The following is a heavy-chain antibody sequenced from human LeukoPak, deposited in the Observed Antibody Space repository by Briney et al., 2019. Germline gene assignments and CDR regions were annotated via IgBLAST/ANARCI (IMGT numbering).Heavy chain of an antibody. CDR2: ISGSGGST. J-gene: IGHJ4*02. CDR3: TRHLEWLAQGLFDY. V-gene: IGHV3-23*01. D-gene: IGHD6-19*01. Sequence: PGGSLRLSCAASGFTFSSYGMSWVRQAPGKGLEWVSAISGSGGSTYYADSVKGRFTISRDNSKNTAYLQMNSLKTEDTALYYCTRHLEWLAQGLFDYWGQGTLVTVSS. CDR1: GFTFSSYG.